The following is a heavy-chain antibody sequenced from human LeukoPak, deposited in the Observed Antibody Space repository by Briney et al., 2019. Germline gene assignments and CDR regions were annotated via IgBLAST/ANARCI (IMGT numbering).Heavy chain of an antibody. CDR2: INPNSGGT. CDR1: GYTFTGYY. CDR3: ARDRRGRYFDWLPIYFDY. D-gene: IGHD3-9*01. V-gene: IGHV1-2*02. J-gene: IGHJ4*02. Sequence: ASVKVSCKASGYTFTGYYMHWVRQAPGQGLEWMGWINPNSGGTNYAQKFQGRVTTTRDTSISTAYMELSRLRSDDTAVYYCARDRRGRYFDWLPIYFDYWGQGTLVTGSS.